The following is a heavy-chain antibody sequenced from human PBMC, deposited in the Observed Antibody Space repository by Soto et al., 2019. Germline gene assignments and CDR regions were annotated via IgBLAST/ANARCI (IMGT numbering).Heavy chain of an antibody. CDR3: ASSNSNYALFDP. V-gene: IGHV4-39*01. CDR2: IHYSGST. J-gene: IGHJ5*02. Sequence: SETLSLTCTLSGGSISSSRYYWGWIRQPPGKGLEWIGSIHYSGSTYYNPSLKSRVTISVDTSKNQFSLKLSSVTAADTAVYYCASSNSNYALFDPWGQGTLVTVSS. CDR1: GGSISSSRYY. D-gene: IGHD4-4*01.